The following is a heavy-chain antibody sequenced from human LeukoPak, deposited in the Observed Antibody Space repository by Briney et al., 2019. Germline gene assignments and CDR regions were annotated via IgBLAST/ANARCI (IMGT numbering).Heavy chain of an antibody. CDR3: ARDLFRRANPRLNNWFDP. Sequence: GGSLRLSCAASGFTFSSYSMNWVRQAPGKGLEWVSSISSSSSYIYYADSVKGRFTISRDNAKSSLYLQMNSLRAEDTAVYYCARDLFRRANPRLNNWFDPWGQGTLVTVSS. D-gene: IGHD2-21*01. CDR1: GFTFSSYS. CDR2: ISSSSSYI. J-gene: IGHJ5*02. V-gene: IGHV3-21*01.